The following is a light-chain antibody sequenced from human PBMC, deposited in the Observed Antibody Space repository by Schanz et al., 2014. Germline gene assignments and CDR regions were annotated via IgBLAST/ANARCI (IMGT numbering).Light chain of an antibody. CDR3: RSYTSSGAYV. V-gene: IGLV2-14*01. J-gene: IGLJ1*01. Sequence: QSALTQPPSASGSPGQSVTISCTGTSSDVGGYKYVSWFQQHPGKAPKLLIYDVSNRPSGVSYRFSGSKSGNTASLTISGLQAEDEADYYCRSYTSSGAYVFGSGTKLTVL. CDR1: SSDVGGYKY. CDR2: DVS.